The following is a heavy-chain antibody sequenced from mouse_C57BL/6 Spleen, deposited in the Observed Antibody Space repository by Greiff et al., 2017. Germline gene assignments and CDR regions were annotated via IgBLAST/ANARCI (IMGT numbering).Heavy chain of an antibody. D-gene: IGHD2-5*01. Sequence: QVQLQQSGAELAKPGASVKLSCKASGYTFTSYWMHWVKQRPGQGLEWIGYINPSSGYTKYNQKFKDKATLTADKSSSTAYMQLSSLTYADSAVYYCARYDSNYGGYVDVWGTGTTVTVSS. CDR3: ARYDSNYGGYVDV. CDR1: GYTFTSYW. J-gene: IGHJ1*03. V-gene: IGHV1-7*01. CDR2: INPSSGYT.